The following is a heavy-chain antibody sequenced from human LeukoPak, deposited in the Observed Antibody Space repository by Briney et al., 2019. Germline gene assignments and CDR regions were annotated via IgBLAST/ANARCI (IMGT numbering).Heavy chain of an antibody. J-gene: IGHJ6*02. CDR1: SGSITSNNYY. CDR2: IYYSGNT. CDR3: ARGWGEVPASIYGMDV. Sequence: SETLSLTCTVSSGSITSNNYYWGWIRQPPGKGLEWIGNIYYSGNTYYNPSLKSRVTISVDTFKNHISLRLSSVTVADTAVYYCARGWGEVPASIYGMDVWGQGTTVTVSS. D-gene: IGHD2-2*01. V-gene: IGHV4-39*07.